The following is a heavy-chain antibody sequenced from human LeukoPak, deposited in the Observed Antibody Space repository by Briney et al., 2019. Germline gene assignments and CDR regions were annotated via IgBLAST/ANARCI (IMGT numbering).Heavy chain of an antibody. Sequence: GGSLRLSCAASGFTFSSYTMNWVRQAPGKGLEWVSSISVSSGYIYYADSVRGRFTISRDNAKNSLFLQMNSLRAEDTAVYYCARAIYSGYAPPHYWGQGTLVTVSS. D-gene: IGHD5-12*01. CDR3: ARAIYSGYAPPHY. J-gene: IGHJ4*02. V-gene: IGHV3-21*01. CDR2: ISVSSGYI. CDR1: GFTFSSYT.